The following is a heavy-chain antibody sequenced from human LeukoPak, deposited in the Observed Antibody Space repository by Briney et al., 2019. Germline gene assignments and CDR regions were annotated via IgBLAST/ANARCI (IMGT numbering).Heavy chain of an antibody. CDR2: IYPGDSDT. CDR1: GYSFTSYW. D-gene: IGHD2-2*01. CDR3: AILQGVVVPAAIRVGLDY. Sequence: ESLKISCKGSGYSFTSYWIGWVRQMPGKGLEWMGIIYPGDSDTRYSPSFQGQVTISADKSISTAYLQWSSLKASDTAMYYCAILQGVVVPAAIRVGLDYWGQGALVTVSS. V-gene: IGHV5-51*01. J-gene: IGHJ4*02.